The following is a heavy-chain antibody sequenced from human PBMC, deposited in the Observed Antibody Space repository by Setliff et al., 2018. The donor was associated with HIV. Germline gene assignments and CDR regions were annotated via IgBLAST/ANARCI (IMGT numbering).Heavy chain of an antibody. V-gene: IGHV4-59*01. J-gene: IGHJ4*02. D-gene: IGHD5-18*01. CDR2: IYFTGNT. CDR1: GGSISNYY. CDR3: ARLSDTAMASFDS. Sequence: SETLSLTCTVSGGSISNYYWSWIRQPPGKGLEWIGYIYFTGNTNYNPSLKSRVTISLDTSKNQFSLKLSSVTAADTAVYFCARLSDTAMASFDSWGQGILVTVSS.